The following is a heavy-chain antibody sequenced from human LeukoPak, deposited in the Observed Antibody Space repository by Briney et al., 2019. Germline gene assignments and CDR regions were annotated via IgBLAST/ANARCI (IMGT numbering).Heavy chain of an antibody. Sequence: SVKVSCKASGGTFSSYAISWVRQAPGQGLEWMGGIIPIFGTANYAQKFQGRVTITTDESTSTAYMELSSLRSEDTAVYYCARGGGYDFWSGYEDYWGQGTLVTVSS. J-gene: IGHJ4*02. CDR1: GGTFSSYA. D-gene: IGHD3-3*01. CDR3: ARGGGYDFWSGYEDY. CDR2: IIPIFGTA. V-gene: IGHV1-69*05.